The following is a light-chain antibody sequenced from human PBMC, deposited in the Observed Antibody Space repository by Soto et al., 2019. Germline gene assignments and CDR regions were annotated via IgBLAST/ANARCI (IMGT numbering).Light chain of an antibody. CDR3: QQYNDSFPYT. CDR2: KAS. J-gene: IGKJ2*01. Sequence: DIQMTQSPSTLSASVGDRVTITCRASQSISSWLAWYQQKPGTAPKLLIYKASTLESGVPSRFSGSRSGTEFTLTVSSLQPDDFATYYCQQYNDSFPYTFGQGIKVEIK. CDR1: QSISSW. V-gene: IGKV1-5*03.